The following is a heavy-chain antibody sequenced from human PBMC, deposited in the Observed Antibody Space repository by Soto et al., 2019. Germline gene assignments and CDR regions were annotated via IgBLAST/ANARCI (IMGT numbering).Heavy chain of an antibody. D-gene: IGHD6-6*01. V-gene: IGHV3-23*01. Sequence: GGSLRLSCAASGFTFSSYAMSWVRQAPGKGLEWVSAISGSGGSTYYADSVKGRFTISRDNSKNTLYLKMNSLRAEDTALYYCAKVVSSIAARRGIDYWGQGTLVTVSS. CDR3: AKVVSSIAARRGIDY. J-gene: IGHJ4*02. CDR2: ISGSGGST. CDR1: GFTFSSYA.